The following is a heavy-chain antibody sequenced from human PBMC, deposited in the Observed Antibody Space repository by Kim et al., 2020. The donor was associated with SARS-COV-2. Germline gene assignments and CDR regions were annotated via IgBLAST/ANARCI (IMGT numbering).Heavy chain of an antibody. J-gene: IGHJ4*02. V-gene: IGHV1-69*01. CDR3: ARTLVVDIVPTNKYYFDY. D-gene: IGHD5-12*01. Sequence: GRVTITADESTSTAYMELSSLRSEDTAVYYCARTLVVDIVPTNKYYFDYWGQGTLVTVSS.